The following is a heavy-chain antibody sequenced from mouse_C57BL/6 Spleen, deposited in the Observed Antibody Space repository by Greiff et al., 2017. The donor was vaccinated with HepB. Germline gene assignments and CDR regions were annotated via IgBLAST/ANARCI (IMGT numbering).Heavy chain of an antibody. J-gene: IGHJ3*01. D-gene: IGHD2-4*01. V-gene: IGHV1-54*01. CDR3: ARGDDDDWLAY. CDR2: INPGSGGT. CDR1: GYAFTNYL. Sequence: VQLQQSGAELVRPGTSVKVSCKASGYAFTNYLIEWVKQRPGQGLEWIGVINPGSGGTNYNEKFKGKATLTADKSSSTAYMQLSSLTSEDSAVYFCARGDDDDWLAYWGQGTLVTVSA.